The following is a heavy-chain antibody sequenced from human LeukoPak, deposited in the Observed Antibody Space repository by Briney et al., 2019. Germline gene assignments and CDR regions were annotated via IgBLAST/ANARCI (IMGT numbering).Heavy chain of an antibody. V-gene: IGHV1-3*01. J-gene: IGHJ4*02. CDR1: GYTFTNYA. D-gene: IGHD3-10*01. CDR2: ITAGNGNT. CDR3: ASLLGVRGVIRYYFDY. Sequence: ASVKVSCKASGYTFTNYALHWVRQAPGQRPEWMGWITAGNGNTKYSQNFQGRVTITRDTSASTAYMELSSLRSEDTAVYYCASLLGVRGVIRYYFDYWGQGTLVTVSS.